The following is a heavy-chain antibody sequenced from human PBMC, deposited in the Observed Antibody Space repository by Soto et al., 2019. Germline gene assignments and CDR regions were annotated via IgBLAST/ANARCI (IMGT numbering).Heavy chain of an antibody. CDR2: IYYSGST. Sequence: PSETLSLTCTVSGGSISSSSYYWGWIRQPPGKGLELIGSIYYSGSTYYNPSLKSRVTISVDTSKNQFSLKLDSMTAADTAVYYCARHLRGSSSYFDYWGQGTLVTSPQ. J-gene: IGHJ4*02. CDR3: ARHLRGSSSYFDY. CDR1: GGSISSSSYY. V-gene: IGHV4-39*01. D-gene: IGHD4-17*01.